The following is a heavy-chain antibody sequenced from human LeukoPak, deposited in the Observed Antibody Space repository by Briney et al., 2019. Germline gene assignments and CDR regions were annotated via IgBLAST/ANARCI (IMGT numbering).Heavy chain of an antibody. D-gene: IGHD2-8*02. Sequence: PGGSLRLSCAASGFTFSSYWMSWVRQAPVKGLEWVANIKQDGSEKYYVDSVKGRFTISRDNANNSVYLQMNSLRADDTAIYYCARGGTGAFDYWGQGTLVTVSS. J-gene: IGHJ4*02. CDR1: GFTFSSYW. CDR3: ARGGTGAFDY. CDR2: IKQDGSEK. V-gene: IGHV3-7*01.